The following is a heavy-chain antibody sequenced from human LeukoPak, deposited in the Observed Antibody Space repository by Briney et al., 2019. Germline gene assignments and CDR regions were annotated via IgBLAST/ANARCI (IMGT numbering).Heavy chain of an antibody. CDR3: ANTPRSTTKSWWFDP. CDR2: INHSGST. D-gene: IGHD1-7*01. V-gene: IGHV4-34*01. CDR1: GGSXSGYY. Sequence: XSLTCAVYGGSXSGYYWSWIRQPPGKGLEWIGEINHSGSTNYNPSLKSRVTISVDTSKNQFSLKLSSVTAADTAVYYCANTPRSTTKSWWFDPWGQGTLVTVSS. J-gene: IGHJ5*02.